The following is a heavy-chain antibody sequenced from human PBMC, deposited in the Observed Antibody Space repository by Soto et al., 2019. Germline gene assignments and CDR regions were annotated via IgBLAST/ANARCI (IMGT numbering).Heavy chain of an antibody. D-gene: IGHD3-22*01. CDR1: GGSISSYY. CDR3: ARDRLRGYDSSGFYS. CDR2: IYYSGST. Sequence: NLPETLSLTCTVSGGSISSYYWSWIRQPPGKGLEWIGYIYYSGSTNYNPSLKSRVTISVATSTNTVFLELRSLKSDDTAIYYCARDRLRGYDSSGFYSWGQGTLVTVSS. V-gene: IGHV4-59*01. J-gene: IGHJ4*02.